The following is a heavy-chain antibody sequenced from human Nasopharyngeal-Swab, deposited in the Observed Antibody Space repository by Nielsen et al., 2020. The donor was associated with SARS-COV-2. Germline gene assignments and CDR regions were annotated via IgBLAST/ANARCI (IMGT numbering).Heavy chain of an antibody. CDR3: ARGSGYSSSWYLGDYYYYGMDV. CDR2: IYYSGST. J-gene: IGHJ6*02. D-gene: IGHD6-13*01. CDR1: GGSISSYY. Sequence: SETLSLTCTVSGGSISSYYWSWIRQPPGKGLEWIGYIYYSGSTNYNPSLKSRVTILVDTSKNQFSLKLSSVTAADTAVYYCARGSGYSSSWYLGDYYYYGMDVWGQGTTVTVSS. V-gene: IGHV4-59*01.